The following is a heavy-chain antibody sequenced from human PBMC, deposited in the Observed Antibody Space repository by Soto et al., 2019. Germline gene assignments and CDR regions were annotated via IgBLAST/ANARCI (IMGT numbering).Heavy chain of an antibody. Sequence: GWSLRLSCAASGVTFDDYGVHRVRQAPGKGLEWVSGISWNSGSIGYADSVKGRFTISRDNAKNSLYLQMNSLRAEDTALYYCAKDISVAVAGDFDYWGQGTLVTVTS. CDR1: GVTFDDYG. J-gene: IGHJ4*02. CDR2: ISWNSGSI. D-gene: IGHD6-19*01. V-gene: IGHV3-9*01. CDR3: AKDISVAVAGDFDY.